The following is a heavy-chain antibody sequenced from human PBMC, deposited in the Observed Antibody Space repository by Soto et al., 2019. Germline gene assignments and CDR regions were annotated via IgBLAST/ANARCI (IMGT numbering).Heavy chain of an antibody. CDR3: ARDTSSTLDY. CDR2: IYYSGST. D-gene: IGHD6-13*01. Sequence: SETLSLTCTVSGGSVSSGSYYWSWIRQPPGKGLEWIGYIYYSGSTNYNPSLKSRVTISVDTSKNQFSLKLSSVTAADTAVYYCARDTSSTLDYWGQGTLVTV. V-gene: IGHV4-61*01. J-gene: IGHJ4*02. CDR1: GGSVSSGSYY.